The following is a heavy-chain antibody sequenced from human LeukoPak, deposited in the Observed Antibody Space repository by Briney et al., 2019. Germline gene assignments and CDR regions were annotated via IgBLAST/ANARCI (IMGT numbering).Heavy chain of an antibody. D-gene: IGHD6-19*01. CDR3: ARDQGLLVVAGRFGY. CDR2: ISSSNSYI. Sequence: GGSLRLSCAASGFXFSSYSINWVRQAPGKGLEWVSSISSSNSYIYNADSVKGRFTISRDNAKNSLYLQMNSLRAEDTAVYYCARDQGLLVVAGRFGYWGQGTLVTVSS. J-gene: IGHJ4*02. V-gene: IGHV3-21*01. CDR1: GFXFSSYS.